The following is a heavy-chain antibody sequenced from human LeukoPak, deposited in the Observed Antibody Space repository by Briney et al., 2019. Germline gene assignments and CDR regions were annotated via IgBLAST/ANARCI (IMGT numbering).Heavy chain of an antibody. Sequence: GGSLRLSCAASGFTFSSYEMNWVRQAPGKGLEWVSYISSSGSTIYYADSVKGRFTISRDNAKNSLYLQMNSLRAEDTAVYYCARDKKTTYGSGPIGYWGQGTLVTVSS. J-gene: IGHJ4*02. V-gene: IGHV3-48*03. CDR1: GFTFSSYE. D-gene: IGHD3-10*01. CDR2: ISSSGSTI. CDR3: ARDKKTTYGSGPIGY.